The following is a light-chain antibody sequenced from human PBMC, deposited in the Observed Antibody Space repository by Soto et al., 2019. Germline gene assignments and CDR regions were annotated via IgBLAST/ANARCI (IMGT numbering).Light chain of an antibody. Sequence: DIVMTQSPLSLPVTPGEPASISCRSSQSLLYSNGYNYLDWYLQKPGQSPQLLIYLGSNRASGVPDRFSGSGSGTDSTLKISRVEAEDVGVYYCMQALQVPHTFGQGTKLEIK. CDR2: LGS. V-gene: IGKV2-28*01. CDR3: MQALQVPHT. CDR1: QSLLYSNGYNY. J-gene: IGKJ2*01.